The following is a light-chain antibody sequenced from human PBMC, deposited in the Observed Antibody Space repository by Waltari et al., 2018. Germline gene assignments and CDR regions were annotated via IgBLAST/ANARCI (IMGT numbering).Light chain of an antibody. J-gene: IGLJ3*02. CDR2: EGS. V-gene: IGLV2-23*01. CDR3: CSYAGSSTWV. CDR1: SSDVGRYNL. Sequence: QSALTQPASVPGSPGQSITISCTGTSSDVGRYNLASWYQQHPGKAPKLMIYEGSKRPSGVSNRFSGSKSGNTASLTISGLQAEDEADYYCCSYAGSSTWVFGGGTKLTVL.